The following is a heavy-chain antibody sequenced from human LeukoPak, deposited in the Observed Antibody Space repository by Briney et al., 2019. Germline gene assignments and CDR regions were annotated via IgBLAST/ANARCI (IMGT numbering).Heavy chain of an antibody. CDR3: ARDNSVGDIAWWFDP. Sequence: ASVKVPCKASGYSFTSHYMHWVRQAPGQGLEWMGLINPSGSSTLYAQKFQGRVTMTRDMSTTTDYMELSSLRSEDTAVYYCARDNSVGDIAWWFDPWGQGTLVTVSS. CDR1: GYSFTSHY. D-gene: IGHD3-16*02. V-gene: IGHV1-46*01. CDR2: INPSGSST. J-gene: IGHJ5*02.